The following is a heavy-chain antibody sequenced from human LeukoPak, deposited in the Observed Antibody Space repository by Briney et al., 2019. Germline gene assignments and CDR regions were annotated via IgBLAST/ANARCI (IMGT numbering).Heavy chain of an antibody. CDR3: TTDPGYPDAFDI. Sequence: TGGSLRLSCAASGSTFSNAWMSWVRQAPGKGLEWVGRIKSKTDGGTTDYAAPVKGRFTISRDDSKNTLYLQMNSLKTEDTAVYYCTTDPGYPDAFDIWGQGTMVTVSS. V-gene: IGHV3-15*01. J-gene: IGHJ3*02. CDR1: GSTFSNAW. CDR2: IKSKTDGGTT. D-gene: IGHD3-16*02.